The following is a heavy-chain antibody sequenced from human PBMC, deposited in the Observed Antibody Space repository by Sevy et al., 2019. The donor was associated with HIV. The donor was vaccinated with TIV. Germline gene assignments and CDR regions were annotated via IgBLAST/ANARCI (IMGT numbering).Heavy chain of an antibody. D-gene: IGHD5-18*01. CDR2: ISGSGGST. V-gene: IGHV3-23*01. CDR1: GFTFSSYA. CDR3: ALWHTAMAKDAFDI. Sequence: GGSLRLSCAASGFTFSSYAMSWVRQAPGKGLEWVSAISGSGGSTYYADSAKGRLTNSRDNSKNTLYLQMNSLRDEDTAVYYCALWHTAMAKDAFDIWGQGTMVTVSS. J-gene: IGHJ3*02.